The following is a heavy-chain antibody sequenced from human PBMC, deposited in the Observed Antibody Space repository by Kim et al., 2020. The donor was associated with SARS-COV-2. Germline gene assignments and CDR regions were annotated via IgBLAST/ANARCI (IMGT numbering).Heavy chain of an antibody. Sequence: SETLSLTCTVSGGSISSYYWSWIRQPPGKGLEWIGYIYYSGSTNYNPSLKSRVTISVDTSKNQFSLKLSSVTAADTAVYYCARVGPPAGTNNWFDPWGQGTLVTVSS. CDR1: GGSISSYY. J-gene: IGHJ5*02. CDR3: ARVGPPAGTNNWFDP. D-gene: IGHD6-13*01. V-gene: IGHV4-59*13. CDR2: IYYSGST.